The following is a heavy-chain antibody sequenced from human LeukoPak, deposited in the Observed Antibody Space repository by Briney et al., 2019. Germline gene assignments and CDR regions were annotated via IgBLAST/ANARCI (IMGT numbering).Heavy chain of an antibody. CDR3: ARLGYCSSTSCRGPSFDY. D-gene: IGHD2-2*01. CDR2: ISSSSSTI. V-gene: IGHV3-48*01. Sequence: PGGSLRLSRAASGFTFSSYAMSWVRQAPGKGLEWVSYISSSSSTIYYADSVKGRFTISRDNAKNSLYLQMNSLRAEDTAVYYCARLGYCSSTSCRGPSFDYWGQGTLVTVSS. CDR1: GFTFSSYA. J-gene: IGHJ4*02.